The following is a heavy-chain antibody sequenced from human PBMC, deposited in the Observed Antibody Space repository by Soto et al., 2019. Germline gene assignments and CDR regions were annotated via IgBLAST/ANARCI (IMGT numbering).Heavy chain of an antibody. CDR1: GFSLSTFA. J-gene: IGHJ4*02. Sequence: GGSLRLCCVVSGFSLSTFAMSWVRQAPGKGLEWVSTISDDAKTTWYADSVKGRFTMFRDISKNTLFVQMDYLRAEDTALYYCANDFGSRNNPLFAYWGQGT. V-gene: IGHV3-23*01. CDR2: ISDDAKTT. CDR3: ANDFGSRNNPLFAY. D-gene: IGHD3-10*01.